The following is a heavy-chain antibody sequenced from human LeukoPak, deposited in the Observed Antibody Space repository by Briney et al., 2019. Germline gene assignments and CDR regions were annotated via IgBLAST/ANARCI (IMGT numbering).Heavy chain of an antibody. CDR3: VRDSGSSEYYFDY. D-gene: IGHD1-26*01. CDR2: ISGSGGST. CDR1: GFTFSSYA. Sequence: GGSLRLSCAASGFTFSSYAMSWVRQAPGKGLEWVSAISGSGGSTYYADFVKGRFTISRDNARNTLFLQMNSLRAEDTAVYYCVRDSGSSEYYFDYWGQGTLVTVSS. V-gene: IGHV3-23*01. J-gene: IGHJ4*02.